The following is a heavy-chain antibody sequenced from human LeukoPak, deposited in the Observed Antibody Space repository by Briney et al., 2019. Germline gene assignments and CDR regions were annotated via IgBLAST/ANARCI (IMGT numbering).Heavy chain of an antibody. CDR3: SRDPRHNDY. Sequence: GGSLRLSCAASGFTFSDFYMTWVRQAPGKGLELLSYISGSAHDVNYIDSVRGRFTISRDNAKNSLYLHMNSLTVEDTAVYYCSRDPRHNDYWGQGTLVTVSS. J-gene: IGHJ4*02. CDR2: ISGSAHDV. V-gene: IGHV3-11*01. CDR1: GFTFSDFY.